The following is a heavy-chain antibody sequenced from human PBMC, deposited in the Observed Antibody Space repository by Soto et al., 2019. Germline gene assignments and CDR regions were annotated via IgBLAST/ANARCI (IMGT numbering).Heavy chain of an antibody. Sequence: EVQLLESGGGLVQPGGSPRLSCAASGFTFSSYAMSWVRQAPGKGLEWVSVISGSGGSTYYADSVKGRFTISRDNSKNTLYLQMNSLRAEDTAVYYCAKRNWGGWYFDLWGRGTLVTVSS. D-gene: IGHD7-27*01. J-gene: IGHJ2*01. CDR3: AKRNWGGWYFDL. CDR1: GFTFSSYA. CDR2: ISGSGGST. V-gene: IGHV3-23*01.